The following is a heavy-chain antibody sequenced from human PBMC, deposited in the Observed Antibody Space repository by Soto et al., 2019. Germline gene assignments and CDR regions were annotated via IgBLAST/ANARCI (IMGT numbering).Heavy chain of an antibody. Sequence: QVQLQESGPGLVKPSETLSLTCTVSGDSISTYYWNWVRQPLGKGLEWIGYIYYLGRTNYNPSLRSRVTMSLDTSKHQISLTLNSVTAADTAVYYCARDLVGLTHFDYWGQGILVTVSS. J-gene: IGHJ4*02. V-gene: IGHV4-59*01. D-gene: IGHD2-8*02. CDR3: ARDLVGLTHFDY. CDR2: IYYLGRT. CDR1: GDSISTYY.